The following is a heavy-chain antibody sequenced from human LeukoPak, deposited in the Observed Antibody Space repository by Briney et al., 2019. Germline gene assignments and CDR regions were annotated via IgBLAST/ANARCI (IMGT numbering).Heavy chain of an antibody. J-gene: IGHJ4*02. CDR3: ARVRSRYNWNDGLDY. Sequence: SETLSLTCTVSGGSISSYYWSWIRQPPGKGLEWVAYIYYSGSTNYNPSLKSRVTISVDTSKNQFSLKLSSVTAADTAVYYCARVRSRYNWNDGLDYWGQGTLVTVSS. V-gene: IGHV4-59*01. CDR1: GGSISSYY. CDR2: IYYSGST. D-gene: IGHD1-20*01.